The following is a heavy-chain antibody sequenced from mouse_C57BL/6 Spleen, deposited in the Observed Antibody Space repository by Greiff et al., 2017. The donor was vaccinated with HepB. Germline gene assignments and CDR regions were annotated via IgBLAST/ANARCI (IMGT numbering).Heavy chain of an antibody. CDR2: INYDGSST. D-gene: IGHD1-1*01. J-gene: IGHJ4*01. V-gene: IGHV5-16*01. CDR3: ARDDYYGSSYGAMDY. CDR1: GFTFSDYY. Sequence: EVQLQESEGGLVQPGSSMKLSCTASGFTFSDYYMAWVRQVPEKGLEWVANINYDGSSTYYLDSLKSRFIISRDNAKNILYLQMSSLKSEDTATYYCARDDYYGSSYGAMDYWGQGTSVTVSS.